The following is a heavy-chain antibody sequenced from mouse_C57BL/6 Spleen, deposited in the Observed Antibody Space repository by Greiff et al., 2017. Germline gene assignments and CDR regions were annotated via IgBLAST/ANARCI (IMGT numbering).Heavy chain of an antibody. V-gene: IGHV3-6*01. J-gene: IGHJ3*01. Sequence: VQLKQSGPGLVKPSQSLSLTCSVTGYSITSGYYWNWIRQFPGNKLEWMGYISYDGSNNYNPSLKNRISITRDTSKNQFFLKLNSVTTEDTATYYCARWLLGFAYWGQGTLVTVSA. CDR2: ISYDGSN. CDR3: ARWLLGFAY. D-gene: IGHD2-3*01. CDR1: GYSITSGYY.